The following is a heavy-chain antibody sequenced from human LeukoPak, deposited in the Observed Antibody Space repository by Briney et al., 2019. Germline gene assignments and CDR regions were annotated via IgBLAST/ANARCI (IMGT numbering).Heavy chain of an antibody. CDR1: GFTFSSYA. D-gene: IGHD3-10*01. CDR3: AKSNYYGSERDAFDI. J-gene: IGHJ3*02. Sequence: PGGSLRLSCAASGFTFSSYAMSWVRQAPGKGLEWVSAISGSGGSTYYTDSVKGRFTISRDNSKNTLYLQMNSLRAEDTAVYYCAKSNYYGSERDAFDIWGQGTMVTVSS. V-gene: IGHV3-23*01. CDR2: ISGSGGST.